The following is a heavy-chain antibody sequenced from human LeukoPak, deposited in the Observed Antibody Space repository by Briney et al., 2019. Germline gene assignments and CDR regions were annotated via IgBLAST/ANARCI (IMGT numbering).Heavy chain of an antibody. D-gene: IGHD3-16*01. V-gene: IGHV5-51*01. J-gene: IGHJ4*02. CDR1: GYIFKNHW. Sequence: GESLKISCQGAGYIFKNHWIGWVRQMPGKGLEWMGIIYPGDSDTRYSPSFQGLVTISADKSISTAYLQWSSLKASDTAMYYCARHSYATDYWGQGALVTVSS. CDR2: IYPGDSDT. CDR3: ARHSYATDY.